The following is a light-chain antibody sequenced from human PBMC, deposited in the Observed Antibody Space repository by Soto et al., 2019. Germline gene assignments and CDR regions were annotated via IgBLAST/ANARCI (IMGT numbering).Light chain of an antibody. CDR2: GAS. CDR1: QSVNSNY. V-gene: IGKV3-20*01. Sequence: EIVLTQSPGTLSVSPGERVTLSCRASQSVNSNYLDWYQQRPGQAPRLLIFGASYRATGIPDRFSGGGSGTDVTLTVSRLEPEDFAVYYCQQYSSSPPEFTFGPGTKVDSK. CDR3: QQYSSSPPEFT. J-gene: IGKJ3*01.